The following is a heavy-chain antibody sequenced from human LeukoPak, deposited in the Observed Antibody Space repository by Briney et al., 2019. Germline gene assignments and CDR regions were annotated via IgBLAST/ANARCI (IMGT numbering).Heavy chain of an antibody. CDR1: GGSISSSSYY. CDR3: ARWGGSDAFDI. J-gene: IGHJ3*02. Sequence: SETLSLTCSVSGGSISSSSYYWGWIRQPPGKGLEWIGSIYYSGSAYYNPSLKSRVTISVDTSKNQFSLRLTSVTAADTALYYCARWGGSDAFDIWGQGTMVTVSS. CDR2: IYYSGSA. V-gene: IGHV4-39*07. D-gene: IGHD3-16*01.